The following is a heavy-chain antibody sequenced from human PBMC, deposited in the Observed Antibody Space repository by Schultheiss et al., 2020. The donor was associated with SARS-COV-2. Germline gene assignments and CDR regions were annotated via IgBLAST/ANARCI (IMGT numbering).Heavy chain of an antibody. CDR3: ARALKQWLAWGDAFDI. CDR1: GYTFSSYW. CDR2: INSDGSST. J-gene: IGHJ3*02. D-gene: IGHD6-19*01. Sequence: GGSLRLSCAASGYTFSSYWMHWVRQAPGKGLVWVSRINSDGSSTSYADSVKGRFTISRDNAKNTLYLQMNSLRAEDTAVYYCARALKQWLAWGDAFDIWGQGTMVTVSS. V-gene: IGHV3-74*01.